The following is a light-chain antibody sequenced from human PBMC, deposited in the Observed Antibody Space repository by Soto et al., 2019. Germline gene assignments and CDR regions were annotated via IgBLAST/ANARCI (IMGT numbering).Light chain of an antibody. Sequence: QSALTQPPSVSGSPGQSVAISCTGASSDIGSYDRVSWYQQPPGTAPKLIIYDVSNRPSGVPDRFSGAKSGNTASLTISGLQAEDEADYYCSSFATSDTDVFGTGTKLTVL. CDR1: SSDIGSYDR. CDR2: DVS. CDR3: SSFATSDTDV. J-gene: IGLJ1*01. V-gene: IGLV2-18*02.